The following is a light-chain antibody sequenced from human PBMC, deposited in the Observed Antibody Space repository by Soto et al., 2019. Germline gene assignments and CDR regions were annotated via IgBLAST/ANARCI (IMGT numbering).Light chain of an antibody. CDR3: QQYGSSPRT. V-gene: IGKV3-20*01. Sequence: ESFLTQSPGTLALSKGERATLSXRASRSVSVNYLAWYQNKPGXAPSXXXYSXSSRATGIPDRLSGSGSGTDFTLTISRLEPEDFAAYYCQQYGSSPRTFGQGTQVDIK. J-gene: IGKJ1*01. CDR2: SXS. CDR1: RSVSVNY.